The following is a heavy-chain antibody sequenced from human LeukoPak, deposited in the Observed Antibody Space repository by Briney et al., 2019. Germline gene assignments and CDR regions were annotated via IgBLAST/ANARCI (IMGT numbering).Heavy chain of an antibody. Sequence: GGSLRLSCAASGFTFSSYAMHWVRQAPGKGLEWVAVISYNGNNKFYADSVKGRFTVSRDNGKNSLLLQMNSLRAEDTALYYCARGYSRAAFDIWGQGTVVAVSS. J-gene: IGHJ3*02. D-gene: IGHD2-15*01. V-gene: IGHV3-30-3*01. CDR3: ARGYSRAAFDI. CDR1: GFTFSSYA. CDR2: ISYNGNNK.